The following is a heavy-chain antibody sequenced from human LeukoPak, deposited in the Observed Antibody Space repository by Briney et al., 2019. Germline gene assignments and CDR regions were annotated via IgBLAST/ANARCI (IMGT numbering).Heavy chain of an antibody. V-gene: IGHV3-74*01. Sequence: GGSLRLSCAASGFTFSSYSMNWGRQAPGKGLVWVSRINTDGSSTSYADSVKGRFTISRDNAKNTLYLQMNSLRAEDTAVYYCARATFENDGSIDYWGQGTLVTVSS. CDR2: INTDGSST. J-gene: IGHJ4*02. CDR1: GFTFSSYS. D-gene: IGHD1-26*01. CDR3: ARATFENDGSIDY.